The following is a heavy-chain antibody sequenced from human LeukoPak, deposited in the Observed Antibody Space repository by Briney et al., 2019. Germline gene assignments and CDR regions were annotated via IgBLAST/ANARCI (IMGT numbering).Heavy chain of an antibody. CDR3: ARDYFDSSDYPQTYYYYYMDV. D-gene: IGHD3-22*01. CDR1: GFTFSRYS. Sequence: PGGSLRLSCAASGFTFSRYSMNWVRQAPGKGLEWVASISSTSTFIYSADSVKGRFTNSRDTAKNSLFLQMNSLRAEDTAIYYCARDYFDSSDYPQTYYYYYMDVWGKGTTVTVSS. V-gene: IGHV3-21*01. CDR2: ISSTSTFI. J-gene: IGHJ6*03.